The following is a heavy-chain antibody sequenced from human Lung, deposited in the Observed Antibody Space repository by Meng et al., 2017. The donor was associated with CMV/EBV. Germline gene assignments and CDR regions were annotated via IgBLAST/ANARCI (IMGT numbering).Heavy chain of an antibody. CDR2: IPHRGSS. CDR3: LRRSGGSV. Sequence: QGRWRHAGPELVRPSETLSLPCAVSGDSITNHNWWAWVRQPPGKGLEWIGEIPHRGSSAYNPSLKSRVSMSIDKSKNQFSLKLTSVTAADTAVYHCLRRSGGSVWGQGTLVTVSS. D-gene: IGHD3-10*01. V-gene: IGHV4-4*02. J-gene: IGHJ1*01. CDR1: GDSITNHNW.